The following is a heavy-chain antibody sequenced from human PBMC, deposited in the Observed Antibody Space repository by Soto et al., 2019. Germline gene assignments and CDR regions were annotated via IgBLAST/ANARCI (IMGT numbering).Heavy chain of an antibody. Sequence: SETLSLTCTVSGSSISSGDYYWSWIRQPPGKGLEWIGYIYYSGSTYYNPSLKSRVTISVDTSKNQFSLKLSSVTAADTAVYYCARAPLRLYYYGMDVWGQGTTVTVSS. CDR2: IYYSGST. V-gene: IGHV4-30-4*01. CDR3: ARAPLRLYYYGMDV. D-gene: IGHD4-17*01. CDR1: GSSISSGDYY. J-gene: IGHJ6*02.